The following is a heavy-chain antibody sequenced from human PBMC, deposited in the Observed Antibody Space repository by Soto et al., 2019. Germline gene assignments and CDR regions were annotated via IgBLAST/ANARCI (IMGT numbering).Heavy chain of an antibody. CDR3: AREQDYYDSSGFGNAGAFDI. Sequence: QVQLVQSGAEVKKPGSSVKVSCKASGGTFSSYAISWVRQAPGQGLEWMGGIIPIFGTANYAQKFQGRVTITADKSTSTAYMELSSLRSEDTAVYYWAREQDYYDSSGFGNAGAFDIWGQGTMVTVSS. CDR2: IIPIFGTA. CDR1: GGTFSSYA. J-gene: IGHJ3*02. D-gene: IGHD3-22*01. V-gene: IGHV1-69*06.